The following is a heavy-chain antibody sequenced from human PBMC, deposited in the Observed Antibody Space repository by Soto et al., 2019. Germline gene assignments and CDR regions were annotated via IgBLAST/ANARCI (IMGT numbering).Heavy chain of an antibody. J-gene: IGHJ3*02. CDR3: ATGGFRYYYGSGPMAFDI. V-gene: IGHV1-8*01. CDR2: MNPNSGNT. Sequence: ASVKVSCKASGYTFTSYDINWVRQATGQGLGWMGWMNPNSGNTGYAQKFQGRVTMTRNTSISTAYMELSSLRSEDTAVYYCATGGFRYYYGSGPMAFDIWGQGTMVTVSS. D-gene: IGHD3-10*01. CDR1: GYTFTSYD.